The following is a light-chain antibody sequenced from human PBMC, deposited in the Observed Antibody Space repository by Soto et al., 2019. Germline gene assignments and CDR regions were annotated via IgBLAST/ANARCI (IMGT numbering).Light chain of an antibody. V-gene: IGKV3-20*01. J-gene: IGKJ1*01. Sequence: EXVLTQSPGTLSLSPGERATLSCRASQSVSSSYLAWYQQKPGQAPRLLIYGASSRATGIPDRFSGSGSGTDFTLTISRLEPEDFAVYYCQQYGGSWTFGQGTKVEIK. CDR2: GAS. CDR1: QSVSSSY. CDR3: QQYGGSWT.